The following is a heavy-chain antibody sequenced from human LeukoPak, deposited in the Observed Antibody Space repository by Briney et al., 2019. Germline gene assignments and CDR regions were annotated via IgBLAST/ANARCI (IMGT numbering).Heavy chain of an antibody. CDR1: GFNLTSYT. CDR3: ARDQLLWDGMDV. CDR2: ISRHI. V-gene: IGHV3-21*06. D-gene: IGHD2-2*01. J-gene: IGHJ6*04. Sequence: PGGSLRLSCAVSGFNLTSYTMHWVRQAPGKGLEWLSSISRHIYYADSVRGRFTISRDTTKNSIYLQMNRLTVEDTAVYYCARDQLLWDGMDVWGKGTMVTVS.